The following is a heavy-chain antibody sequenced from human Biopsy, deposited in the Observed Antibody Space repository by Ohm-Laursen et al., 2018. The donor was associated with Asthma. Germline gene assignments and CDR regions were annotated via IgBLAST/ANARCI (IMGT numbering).Heavy chain of an antibody. Sequence: SVKVSCKASGYTVTRYAISWVRQAPGLGLEWMGGISPIFGSSNYAQRFQGRVTITADIFTRTVYMELSGLRFDDTAIYYCARPSPNRDILHYYYHMDVWGQGTTVIVSS. D-gene: IGHD3-3*02. V-gene: IGHV1-69*06. CDR2: ISPIFGSS. CDR1: GYTVTRYA. J-gene: IGHJ6*02. CDR3: ARPSPNRDILHYYYHMDV.